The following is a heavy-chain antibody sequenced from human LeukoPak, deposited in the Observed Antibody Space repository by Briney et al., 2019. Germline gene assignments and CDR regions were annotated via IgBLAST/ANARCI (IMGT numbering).Heavy chain of an antibody. D-gene: IGHD3-10*01. CDR2: IRYDGSNK. J-gene: IGHJ6*03. CDR3: AKDLRGSYYIDYYYYMDV. CDR1: GFTFSSYG. V-gene: IGHV3-30*02. Sequence: PGRSLRLSCAASGFTFSSYGMHWVRQAPGKGLEWVAFIRYDGSNKYYADSVKGRFTISRDNSKNTLYLQMNSLRAEDTAVYYCAKDLRGSYYIDYYYYMDVWGKGTTVTISS.